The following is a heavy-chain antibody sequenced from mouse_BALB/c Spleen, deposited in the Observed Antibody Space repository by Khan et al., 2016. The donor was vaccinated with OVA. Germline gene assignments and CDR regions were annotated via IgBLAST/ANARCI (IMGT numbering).Heavy chain of an antibody. CDR2: ISYSGST. V-gene: IGHV3-2*02. Sequence: VQLKESGPGLVKPSQSLSLTCTVTGYSIPSGYGWNWIRQFPGNKLEWMGYISYSGSTNYNPSLKSRISITRDTSKNQFFLQLNSVTTEDTATYYCARTARIKYWGQGTTRTGSS. CDR3: ARTARIKY. CDR1: GYSIPSGYG. J-gene: IGHJ2*01. D-gene: IGHD1-2*01.